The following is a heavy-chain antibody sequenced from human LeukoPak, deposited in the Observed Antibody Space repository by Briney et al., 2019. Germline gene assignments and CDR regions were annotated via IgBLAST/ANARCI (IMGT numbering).Heavy chain of an antibody. J-gene: IGHJ5*02. CDR3: ARVGNRMVRGVIHNWFDP. CDR1: GYTFTGYY. CDR2: INPNSGGT. Sequence: GASVKVSCKASGYTFTGYYMHWVRQAPGQGLEWMGWINPNSGGTNYAQKFQGRVTMTRDTSISTAYMEPSRLRSDDTAVYYCARVGNRMVRGVIHNWFDPWGQGTLVTVSS. V-gene: IGHV1-2*02. D-gene: IGHD3-10*01.